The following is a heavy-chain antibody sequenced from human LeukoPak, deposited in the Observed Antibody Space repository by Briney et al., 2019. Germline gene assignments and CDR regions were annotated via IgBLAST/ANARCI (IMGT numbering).Heavy chain of an antibody. V-gene: IGHV3-74*01. Sequence: PGGSLRLSCVVSGFKFKSYWMNWVRQVPGKGLVWVAHINTHGNTANYADSVKGRFTISRDNAKSTLYLQMNSLRAEDTAVYYCANGKVGATAAFDIWGQGTMVTVSS. CDR1: GFKFKSYW. CDR2: INTHGNTA. D-gene: IGHD1-26*01. J-gene: IGHJ3*02. CDR3: ANGKVGATAAFDI.